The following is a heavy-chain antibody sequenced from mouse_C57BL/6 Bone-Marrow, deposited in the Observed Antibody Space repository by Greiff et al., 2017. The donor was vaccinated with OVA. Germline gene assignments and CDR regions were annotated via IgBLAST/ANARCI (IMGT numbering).Heavy chain of an antibody. CDR2: IDPSDSYT. CDR3: ARDYDPPYYYAMDY. J-gene: IGHJ4*01. D-gene: IGHD2-4*01. V-gene: IGHV1-69*01. Sequence: QVQLKQPGAELVMPGASVKLSCKASGYTFPSYWMHWVKQRPGQGLEWIGEIDPSDSYTNYNQKFKGKSTLTVDKSSSTAYMQISSLTSEDSAVYYGARDYDPPYYYAMDYWGQGTSVTVSS. CDR1: GYTFPSYW.